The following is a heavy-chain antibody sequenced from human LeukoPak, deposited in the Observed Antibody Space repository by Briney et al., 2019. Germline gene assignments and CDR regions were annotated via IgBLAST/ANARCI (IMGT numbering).Heavy chain of an antibody. Sequence: GWSLRLSCAASGFTFSTYAMTWVRQAPGKGLEWVSAISGSGGSTYYADSVTGRFTISRDNSNNTLHLQMNSLRAEDTAVYYCAKEFPPNFPLYYFDYWGQGTLVTVSS. V-gene: IGHV3-23*01. CDR3: AKEFPPNFPLYYFDY. CDR2: ISGSGGST. J-gene: IGHJ4*02. CDR1: GFTFSTYA. D-gene: IGHD2-21*01.